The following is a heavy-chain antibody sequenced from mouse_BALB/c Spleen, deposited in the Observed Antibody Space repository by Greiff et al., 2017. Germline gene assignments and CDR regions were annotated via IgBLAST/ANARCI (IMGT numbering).Heavy chain of an antibody. CDR1: GFNIKDTY. D-gene: IGHD2-3*01. CDR3: ATDGYYGAY. J-gene: IGHJ3*01. Sequence: EVMLVESGAELVKPGASVKLSCTASGFNIKDTYMHWVKQRPEQGLEWIGRIDPANGNTKYDPKFQGKATITADTSSNTAYLQLSSLTSEDTAVYYCATDGYYGAYWGQGTLVTVSA. CDR2: IDPANGNT. V-gene: IGHV14-3*02.